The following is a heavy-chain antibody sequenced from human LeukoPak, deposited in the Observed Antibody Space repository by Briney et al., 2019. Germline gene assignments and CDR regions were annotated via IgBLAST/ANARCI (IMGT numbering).Heavy chain of an antibody. D-gene: IGHD1-1*01. V-gene: IGHV1-46*01. J-gene: IGHJ6*03. CDR1: GYTFTSYY. CDR2: INPSGGST. CDR3: ARSETGTTLYYYYMDV. Sequence: ASVKVSCKASGYTFTSYYMHWVRQAPGQGLEWMGIINPSGGSTSYAQKFQGRVTMTRDTSISTAYMEVSRLTSDDTAVYYCARSETGTTLYYYYMDVWGTGTTVTVSS.